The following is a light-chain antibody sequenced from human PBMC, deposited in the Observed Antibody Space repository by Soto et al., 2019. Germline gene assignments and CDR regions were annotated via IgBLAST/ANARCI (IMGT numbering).Light chain of an antibody. CDR2: ATS. CDR1: QSIGNY. V-gene: IGKV3-20*01. J-gene: IGKJ1*01. Sequence: VLTPSPSTLSLSPGGGSHLSCTSIQSIGNYLAWYQQKPGQAPRLLIYATSNRATGIPARFSGSGSGTDFTLTISRLESEDFAVYYCQVYGRSPLNLTFGPGTKVDIK. CDR3: QVYGRSPLNLT.